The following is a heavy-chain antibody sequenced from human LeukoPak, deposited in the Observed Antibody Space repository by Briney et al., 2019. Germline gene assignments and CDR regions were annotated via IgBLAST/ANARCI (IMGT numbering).Heavy chain of an antibody. J-gene: IGHJ4*02. CDR3: ARDRWLHLYFDY. V-gene: IGHV4-34*01. Sequence: SETLSLTCAVYGGSFSGYYWSWIRQPPGKGLEWIGEIYHSGSTNYNPSLKSRVTISVDTYKNQVSLKLNSVTAADTAVYYCARDRWLHLYFDYLGQGTLVTVSS. CDR2: IYHSGST. D-gene: IGHD5-24*01. CDR1: GGSFSGYY.